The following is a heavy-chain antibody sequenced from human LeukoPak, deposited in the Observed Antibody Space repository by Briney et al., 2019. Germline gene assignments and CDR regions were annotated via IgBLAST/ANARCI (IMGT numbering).Heavy chain of an antibody. Sequence: PSETLSLTCTISGGSISSYYWSWIRQPPGKGLEWIRYIYYSGSTYYNPSLKSRVTISVDTSKNQFSLKLSSVTAADTAVYYCARGGNYDILTGYYRNYYYYGMDVWGQGTTVTVSS. CDR3: ARGGNYDILTGYYRNYYYYGMDV. V-gene: IGHV4-59*06. D-gene: IGHD3-9*01. CDR1: GGSISSYY. CDR2: IYYSGST. J-gene: IGHJ6*02.